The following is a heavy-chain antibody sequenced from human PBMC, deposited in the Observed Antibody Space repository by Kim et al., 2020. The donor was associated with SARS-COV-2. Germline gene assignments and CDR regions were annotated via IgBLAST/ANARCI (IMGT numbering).Heavy chain of an antibody. CDR1: GFTFSSYG. Sequence: GGSLRLSCAASGFTFSSYGMHWVRQAPGKGLEWVAVISYDGSNKYYADSVKGRFTISRDNSKNTLYLQMNSLRAEDTAVYYCANTPDTHWGQGTLVTVSS. V-gene: IGHV3-30*18. CDR3: ANTPDTH. D-gene: IGHD3-22*01. CDR2: ISYDGSNK. J-gene: IGHJ4*02.